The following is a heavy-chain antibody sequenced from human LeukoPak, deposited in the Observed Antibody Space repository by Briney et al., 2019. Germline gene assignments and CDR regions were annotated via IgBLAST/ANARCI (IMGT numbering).Heavy chain of an antibody. Sequence: SETLSLTCAVYGGSFSGYYRSWIRQPPGKGLEWIGEINHSGSTNYNPSLKSRVTISVDTSKSQFSLKLSSVTAADTAVYYCARGGTFSGWYFPFDYWGQGTLVTVSS. CDR3: ARGGTFSGWYFPFDY. J-gene: IGHJ4*02. CDR1: GGSFSGYY. V-gene: IGHV4-34*01. D-gene: IGHD6-19*01. CDR2: INHSGST.